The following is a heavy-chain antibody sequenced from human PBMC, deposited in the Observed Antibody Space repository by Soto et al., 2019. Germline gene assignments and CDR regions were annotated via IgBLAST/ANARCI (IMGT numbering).Heavy chain of an antibody. CDR1: GGSISSYY. D-gene: IGHD4-17*01. CDR3: ARAARTTVTDF. V-gene: IGHV4-59*01. J-gene: IGHJ4*02. Sequence: SETLSLTCRISGGSISSYYWNWIRQPPGKGLEWIGYIYYSGSTNYNPSLRSLVTISFATSKNQFSLNLSSVTAADTAVYYCARAARTTVTDFWGQGTLVNV. CDR2: IYYSGST.